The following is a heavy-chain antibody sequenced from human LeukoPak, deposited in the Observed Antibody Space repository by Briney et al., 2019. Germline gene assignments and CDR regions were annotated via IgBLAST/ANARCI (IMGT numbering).Heavy chain of an antibody. CDR1: GGSISSGGYY. V-gene: IGHV4-30-2*01. CDR2: IYHSGST. D-gene: IGHD3-22*01. Sequence: RPSETLSLTCTVSGGSISSGGYYWSWIRQPPGKGLEWIGYIYHSGSTYYNPSLKSRVTISVDRSKNQFSLKLSSVTAADTAVYYCARQSITMIVGTRGTEYYFDYWGQGTLVTVSS. J-gene: IGHJ4*02. CDR3: ARQSITMIVGTRGTEYYFDY.